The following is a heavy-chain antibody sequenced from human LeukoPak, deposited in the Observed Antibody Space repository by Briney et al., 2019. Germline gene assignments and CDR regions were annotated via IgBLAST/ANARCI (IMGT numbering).Heavy chain of an antibody. V-gene: IGHV3-30*18. CDR1: GFTFSSYG. CDR3: AKDKGGSGSSFDY. D-gene: IGHD3-10*01. J-gene: IGHJ4*02. Sequence: GGSLRLSCAASGFTFSSYGMHWVRRAPGKGLEWVAVISYDGSNKYYADSVKGRFTISRDNSKNTLYLQMNSLRAEDTAVYYCAKDKGGSGSSFDYWGQGTLVTVSS. CDR2: ISYDGSNK.